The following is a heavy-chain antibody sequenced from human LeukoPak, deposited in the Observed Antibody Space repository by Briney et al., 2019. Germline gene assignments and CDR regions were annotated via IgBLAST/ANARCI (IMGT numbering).Heavy chain of an antibody. CDR1: GGSLSISSDY. V-gene: IGHV4-39*01. CDR2: IYYSGTT. Sequence: SETLSLTCTVSGGSLSISSDYWGWIRQPPGKGLEWIGDIYYSGTTNYNPSLKSRVTMSVDTSKNQFSLKLNSATAADTAVYYCARRLSTRSYYLDDWGQGTLVTVSS. D-gene: IGHD2/OR15-2a*01. CDR3: ARRLSTRSYYLDD. J-gene: IGHJ4*02.